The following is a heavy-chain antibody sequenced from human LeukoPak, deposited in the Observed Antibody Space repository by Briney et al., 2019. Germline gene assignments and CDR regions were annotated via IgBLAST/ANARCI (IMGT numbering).Heavy chain of an antibody. J-gene: IGHJ4*02. D-gene: IGHD2-2*02. V-gene: IGHV3-30-3*01. Sequence: PGGSLRLSCAASGFTFSSYDMHWVRQAPGKGLEWVAVISHDGSNKYHADSVKGRSTISRDNSKNTLYLEMNSLRVEDTAVYYCARGFSYTLYCFDYWGQGTLVTVSS. CDR1: GFTFSSYD. CDR2: ISHDGSNK. CDR3: ARGFSYTLYCFDY.